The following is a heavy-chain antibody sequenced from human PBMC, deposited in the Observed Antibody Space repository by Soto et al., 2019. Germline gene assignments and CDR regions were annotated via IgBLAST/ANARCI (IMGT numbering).Heavy chain of an antibody. D-gene: IGHD3-22*01. Sequence: SETLSLTCTVSGGSINRGVYYWNWIRQHPGKGLEWVGYIYYSGSTFYNPSLKSRVTISADTTKNQFSLNLTSVTAADTAVYYCARAGGYDSGGLAFHIWDQGTRVTVSS. CDR2: IYYSGST. CDR3: ARAGGYDSGGLAFHI. J-gene: IGHJ3*02. CDR1: GGSINRGVYY. V-gene: IGHV4-31*03.